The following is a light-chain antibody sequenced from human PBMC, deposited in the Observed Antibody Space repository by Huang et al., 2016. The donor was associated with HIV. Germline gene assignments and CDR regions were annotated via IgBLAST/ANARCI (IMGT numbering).Light chain of an antibody. CDR3: QQSYSALSS. Sequence: IQMTQSPTSLSASVGDRVSITCRASQSISTYLNWYQQKPGKAPKLLISSASSLHSGVPSRFSGSGSGTEFTLTIKGLQLDDFATYYCQQSYSALSSFGPGTRL. CDR2: SAS. CDR1: QSISTY. J-gene: IGKJ5*01. V-gene: IGKV1-39*01.